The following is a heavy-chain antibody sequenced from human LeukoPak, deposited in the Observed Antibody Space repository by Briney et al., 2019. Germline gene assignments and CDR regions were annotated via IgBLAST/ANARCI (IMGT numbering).Heavy chain of an antibody. J-gene: IGHJ6*03. CDR1: GGSISSGGYY. CDR2: IYYSGST. Sequence: SETLSLTCTVSGGSISSGGYYWSWIRQHPGKGLEWIGYIYYSGSTYYNPSLKSRVTISVDTSKNQFSLKLSSVTAADTAVYYCARYGGATLYYYYYMDVWGKGTTVTVPS. V-gene: IGHV4-31*03. CDR3: ARYGGATLYYYYYMDV. D-gene: IGHD1-26*01.